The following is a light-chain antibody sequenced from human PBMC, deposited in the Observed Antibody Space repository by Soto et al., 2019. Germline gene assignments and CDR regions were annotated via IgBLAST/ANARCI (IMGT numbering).Light chain of an antibody. Sequence: DIPMTQSPSSLSASIGDRVTITCRASQSISSYLNWYQQKPGKAPKVLIYTASSLQSGGPSRFSGSGSGTDFTLTISSLQPEECATYYCQESYSTPCTLGQGAKLGMK. J-gene: IGKJ2*02. CDR3: QESYSTPCT. CDR1: QSISSY. CDR2: TAS. V-gene: IGKV1-39*01.